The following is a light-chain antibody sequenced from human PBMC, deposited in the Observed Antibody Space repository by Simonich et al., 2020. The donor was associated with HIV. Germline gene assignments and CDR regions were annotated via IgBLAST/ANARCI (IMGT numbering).Light chain of an antibody. CDR3: QQYFRTPLA. J-gene: IGKJ2*01. Sequence: DIVMTQSPDSLAVSLGERATINYKSSQSVLYSSNNKNYLSWYQQKPGQPPKLLIYWASTRESGVPDRFSGSGSETDFTLTISSLQAEDVAVYYCQQYFRTPLAFGQGTKLEIK. V-gene: IGKV4-1*01. CDR2: WAS. CDR1: QSVLYSSNNKNY.